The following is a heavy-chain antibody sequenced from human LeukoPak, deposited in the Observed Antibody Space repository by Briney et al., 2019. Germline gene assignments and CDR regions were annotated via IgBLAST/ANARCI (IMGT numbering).Heavy chain of an antibody. CDR3: ARAGYYDSSGYVY. CDR1: EYSFTSYW. CDR2: IDPSDSYT. J-gene: IGHJ4*02. D-gene: IGHD3-22*01. V-gene: IGHV5-10-1*01. Sequence: GESLKISCKGSEYSFTSYWISWVRQMPGKGLEWMGRIDPSDSYTNYSPSFQGHVTISADKSISTAYLQWSSLKASDTAMYYCARAGYYDSSGYVYWGQGTLVTVSS.